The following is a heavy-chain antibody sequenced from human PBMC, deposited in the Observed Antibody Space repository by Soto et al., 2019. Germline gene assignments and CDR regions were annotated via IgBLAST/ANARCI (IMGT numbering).Heavy chain of an antibody. CDR2: ISYDGSNK. J-gene: IGHJ6*02. CDR1: GFTFSSYA. V-gene: IGHV3-30-3*01. CDR3: ARTDQWLETYYYYGMDV. Sequence: GGSLRLSCAASGFTFSSYAMHWVRQAPGKGLEWVAVISYDGSNKYYADSVKGRFTISRDNSKNTLYLQMNSLRAEDTAVYYCARTDQWLETYYYYGMDVWGQGTTVTVSS. D-gene: IGHD6-19*01.